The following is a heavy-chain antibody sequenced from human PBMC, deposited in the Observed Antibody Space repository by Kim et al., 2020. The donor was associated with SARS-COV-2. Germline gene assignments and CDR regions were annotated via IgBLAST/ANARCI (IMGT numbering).Heavy chain of an antibody. CDR2: INHSGST. CDR1: GGSFSGYY. J-gene: IGHJ4*02. Sequence: SETLSLTCAVYGGSFSGYYWSWIRQPPGKGLEWIGEINHSGSTNYNPSLKSRVTISVDTSKNQFSLKLSSVTAADTAVYYCARGQRGYSYGFHLPHWGQGTLVTVSS. CDR3: ARGQRGYSYGFHLPH. D-gene: IGHD5-18*01. V-gene: IGHV4-34*01.